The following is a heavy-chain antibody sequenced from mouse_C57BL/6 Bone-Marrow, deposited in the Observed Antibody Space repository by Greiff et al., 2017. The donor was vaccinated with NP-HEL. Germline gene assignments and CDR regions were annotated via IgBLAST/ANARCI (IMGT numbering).Heavy chain of an antibody. CDR1: GYAFTNYL. Sequence: VQLQQSGAELVRPGTSVKVSCKASGYAFTNYLIEWVKQRPGQGLEWIGVINPGGGGTNYNEKFKGKATLTADKSSSTAYMQLSSLTSEDSAVYFCARNYYGSSGFAYWGQGTLVTVSA. CDR2: INPGGGGT. D-gene: IGHD1-1*01. V-gene: IGHV1-54*01. CDR3: ARNYYGSSGFAY. J-gene: IGHJ3*01.